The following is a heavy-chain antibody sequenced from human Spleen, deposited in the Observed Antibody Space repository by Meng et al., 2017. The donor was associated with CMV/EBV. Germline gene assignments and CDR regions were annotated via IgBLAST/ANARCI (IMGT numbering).Heavy chain of an antibody. CDR3: ARGGSSGPGDY. J-gene: IGHJ4*02. CDR1: GYSFTSYY. Sequence: SCKASGYSFTSYYMHWVRQAPGQGLEWMGIINPSGGSTTYAQRFQGRVTMTRDTSTSTVYMELSSLRSEDTAVYYCARGGSSGPGDYWGQGTLVTVSS. D-gene: IGHD3-3*01. V-gene: IGHV1-46*01. CDR2: INPSGGST.